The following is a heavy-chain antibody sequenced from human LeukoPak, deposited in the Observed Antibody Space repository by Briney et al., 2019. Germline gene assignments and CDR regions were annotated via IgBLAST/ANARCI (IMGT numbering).Heavy chain of an antibody. V-gene: IGHV3-23*01. J-gene: IGHJ4*02. CDR3: AKVSYGSVAGTLDY. CDR1: GFTFSSYA. Sequence: GGSLRLSCAASGFTFSSYAMSWVRQAPGKGLEWVSAISSSGGSTYYADSVKGRFTISRDNSKNTLYLQMNSLRAEDTAVYYCAKVSYGSVAGTLDYWGQGTLVTVSS. CDR2: ISSSGGST. D-gene: IGHD6-19*01.